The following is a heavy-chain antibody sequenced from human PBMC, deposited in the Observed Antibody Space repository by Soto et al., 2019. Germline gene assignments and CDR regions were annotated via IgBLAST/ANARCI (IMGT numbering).Heavy chain of an antibody. CDR3: ARSVAVHGAHIDY. V-gene: IGHV4-59*01. CDR1: GFSMSGSY. CDR2: VYYTGST. Sequence: ASTXSIAWSFGGFSMSGSYLRWIRHSPGKGREWLGYVYYTGSTNYSPSLRSRVIISVDTSKNEFSLRLSSVTAADTAVYLCARSVAVHGAHIDYWGQGTQVIV. J-gene: IGHJ4*02. D-gene: IGHD2-2*01.